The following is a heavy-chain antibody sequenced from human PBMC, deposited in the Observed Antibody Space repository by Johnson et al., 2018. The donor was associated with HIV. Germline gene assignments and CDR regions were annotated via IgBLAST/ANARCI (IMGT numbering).Heavy chain of an antibody. Sequence: VQLVESGGGLVQPGGSLRLSCAASAFTVSSNHMTWVRQAPGKGLEWVSVIHGGGSTNYADSVKGRLTISSDNFTNTLYLQMNSLRVEDTALYYCANTFWCGYTATGVGGFDIWGQGTMVTVSS. V-gene: IGHV3-66*01. J-gene: IGHJ3*02. D-gene: IGHD3-3*01. CDR2: IHGGGST. CDR1: AFTVSSNH. CDR3: ANTFWCGYTATGVGGFDI.